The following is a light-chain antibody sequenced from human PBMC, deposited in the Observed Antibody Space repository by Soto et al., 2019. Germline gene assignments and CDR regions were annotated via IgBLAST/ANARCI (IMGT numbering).Light chain of an antibody. CDR2: DTS. J-gene: IGKJ5*01. CDR3: QQYNNWPPIT. CDR1: QSVSIK. Sequence: EIVMTQAPATRAVSPGEISTLSCRASQSVSIKLSWYQQKPGQAPRLLIYDTSTRATGIPARFSGSGSGTEFTLTISSLQTEDFAVYYCQQYNNWPPITFGQGTRLEIK. V-gene: IGKV3-15*01.